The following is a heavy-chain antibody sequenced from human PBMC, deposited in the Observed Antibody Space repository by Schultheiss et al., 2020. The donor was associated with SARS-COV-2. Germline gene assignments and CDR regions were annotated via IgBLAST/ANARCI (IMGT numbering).Heavy chain of an antibody. V-gene: IGHV1-2*06. D-gene: IGHD3-22*01. Sequence: ASVKVSCKASGYTFTSYYMHWVRQAPGQGLEWMGRINPNSGGTDYAQKFQGRVTMTRDTSISTAYMELSSLRSEDTAVYYCARGGYLGPYDSSGYYYAPNVMQETWGQGTMVTVSS. CDR1: GYTFTSYY. CDR3: ARGGYLGPYDSSGYYYAPNVMQET. CDR2: INPNSGGT. J-gene: IGHJ5*02.